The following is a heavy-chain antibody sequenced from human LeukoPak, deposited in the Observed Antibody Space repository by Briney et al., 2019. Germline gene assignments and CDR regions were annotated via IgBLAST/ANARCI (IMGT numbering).Heavy chain of an antibody. CDR3: ARDYGDYTLDH. CDR2: MNPNSGGT. D-gene: IGHD4-17*01. Sequence: ASVKVSCRASGYTFTGYYIHWVRQAPGQGLEWMGWMNPNSGGTHYAQNFQGRVTMTRDTSTRTAYMELSRLRSDDTAVYYCARDYGDYTLDHWGQGTLVTVSP. J-gene: IGHJ4*02. CDR1: GYTFTGYY. V-gene: IGHV1-2*02.